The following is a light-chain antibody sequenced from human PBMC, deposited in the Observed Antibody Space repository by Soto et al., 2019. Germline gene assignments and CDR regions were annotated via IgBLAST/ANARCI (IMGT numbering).Light chain of an antibody. CDR2: DAS. Sequence: EIVLTQSPATLSLSPGERATLSCRASQSVSSYLAWYQQKPGQAPRLLIYDASNRATGIPARFSGGGSGTDFTITISSIEPEDFAVYYCQQRFNWPRVTFGQGTKLEIK. CDR1: QSVSSY. J-gene: IGKJ2*01. V-gene: IGKV3-11*01. CDR3: QQRFNWPRVT.